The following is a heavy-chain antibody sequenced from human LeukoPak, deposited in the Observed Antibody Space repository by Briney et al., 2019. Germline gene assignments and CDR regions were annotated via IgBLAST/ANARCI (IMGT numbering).Heavy chain of an antibody. D-gene: IGHD2-2*01. CDR2: VIPIFGTA. Sequence: SVKVSCKASGGTFSSYAISWVRQAPGQGLEWMGGVIPIFGTANYAQKFQGRVTITTDESTSTAYMELSSLRSEDTAVYYCAREVCSSTSCILDYWGQGTLVTVSS. CDR3: AREVCSSTSCILDY. CDR1: GGTFSSYA. V-gene: IGHV1-69*05. J-gene: IGHJ4*02.